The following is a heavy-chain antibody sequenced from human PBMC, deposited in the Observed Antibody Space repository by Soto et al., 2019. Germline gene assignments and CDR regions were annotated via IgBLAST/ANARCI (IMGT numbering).Heavy chain of an antibody. V-gene: IGHV3-23*01. CDR3: AKGRGGSGSLTPRVDF. D-gene: IGHD3-10*01. J-gene: IGHJ4*02. CDR1: GSTFNNYA. CDR2: ISGGGDTT. Sequence: EVQLLESGGGLVQPGGSLRLSCAASGSTFNNYAMTWVRQAPGKGLEWVSAISGGGDTTSYADSVKARFTVSRDGSKNTLYLQMSSLRAEDTALYYCAKGRGGSGSLTPRVDFWGQGTLVTVSS.